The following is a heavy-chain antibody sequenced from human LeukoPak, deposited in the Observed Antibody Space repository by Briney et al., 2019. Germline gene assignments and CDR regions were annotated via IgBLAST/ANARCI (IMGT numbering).Heavy chain of an antibody. CDR2: ITSTSSYI. D-gene: IGHD1-26*01. J-gene: IGHJ6*03. CDR1: GFTFSRYT. Sequence: GGSLRLSCAASGFTFSRYTINWVRQAPGKGLEWVSSITSTSSYIYYADSVKGRFTISRDNAKSSLYLQMNSLRDEDTAVYYCARDPYSGSYGDYYYYYMDVWGKGTTVTISS. CDR3: ARDPYSGSYGDYYYYYMDV. V-gene: IGHV3-21*01.